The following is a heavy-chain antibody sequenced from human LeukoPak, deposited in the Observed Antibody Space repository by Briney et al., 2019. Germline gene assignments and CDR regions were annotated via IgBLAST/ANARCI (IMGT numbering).Heavy chain of an antibody. J-gene: IGHJ6*03. CDR1: GFTFRSYW. V-gene: IGHV3-7*01. Sequence: GGSLRLSCAASGFTFRSYWMSWVRQAPGKGLAWVANINQDGSEKYYVDSVKGRFTISRDNAKNSLYLQKNSLRAEDTAVYYCAREESFPLYLGPAAMNYYYYMDVWGKRTTVTVSS. CDR3: AREESFPLYLGPAAMNYYYYMDV. CDR2: INQDGSEK. D-gene: IGHD2-2*01.